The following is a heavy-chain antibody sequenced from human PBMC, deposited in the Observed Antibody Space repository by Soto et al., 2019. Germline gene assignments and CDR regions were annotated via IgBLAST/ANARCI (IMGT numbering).Heavy chain of an antibody. V-gene: IGHV4-31*03. Sequence: SETLSLTCTVSGGSISSGGYYWSWIRQHPGKGLEWIGYIYYSGSTYYNPSLKSRVTISVDTSKNQFSLKLSSVTAADTAVYYCARVGVDPISFDYWGQGTLVTVSS. CDR3: ARVGVDPISFDY. CDR2: IYYSGST. CDR1: GGSISSGGYY. D-gene: IGHD3-3*01. J-gene: IGHJ4*02.